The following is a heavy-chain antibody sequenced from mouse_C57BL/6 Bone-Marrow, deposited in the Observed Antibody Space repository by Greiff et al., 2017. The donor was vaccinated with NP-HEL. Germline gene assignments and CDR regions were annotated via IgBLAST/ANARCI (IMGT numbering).Heavy chain of an antibody. D-gene: IGHD1-1*01. CDR2: ISNGGGST. Sequence: EVMLVESGGGLVQPGGSLKLSCAASGFTFSDYYMYWVRQTPEKRLEWVAYISNGGGSTYYPDTVKGRFTISRDNAKNTLYLQMSRLKSEDTAMYYCARHYYGSSLAWFAYWGQGTLVTVSA. CDR1: GFTFSDYY. CDR3: ARHYYGSSLAWFAY. V-gene: IGHV5-12*01. J-gene: IGHJ3*01.